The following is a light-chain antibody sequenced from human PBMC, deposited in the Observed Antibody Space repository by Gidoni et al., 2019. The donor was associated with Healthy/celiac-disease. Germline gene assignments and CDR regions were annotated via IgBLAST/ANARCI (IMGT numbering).Light chain of an antibody. CDR3: QQYNNWPFT. V-gene: IGKV3D-15*01. CDR1: QSVSSN. CDR2: GAS. J-gene: IGKJ4*01. Sequence: EVVMTQSPATLSVSPGDRATLSCRASQSVSSNLAWYQQKPGQAPRLLIYGASTRATGIPARFSGSGSGTEFTLTISSLQSEDFAVYYCQQYNNWPFTFXGXTKVEIK.